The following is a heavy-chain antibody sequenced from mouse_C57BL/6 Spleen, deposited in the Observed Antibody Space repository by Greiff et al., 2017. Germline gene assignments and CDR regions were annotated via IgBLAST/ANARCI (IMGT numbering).Heavy chain of an antibody. Sequence: QVQLQQSGAELVKPGASVKLSCKASGYTFTSYWMHWVKQRPGQGLEWIGMIHPNSGSTNYNEKFKSKATLTVDKSSSTAYMQLSSLTSEDSAVYYGAREYYGSSYPYYAMDYWGQGTSVTVSS. CDR1: GYTFTSYW. V-gene: IGHV1-64*01. CDR2: IHPNSGST. J-gene: IGHJ4*01. CDR3: AREYYGSSYPYYAMDY. D-gene: IGHD1-1*01.